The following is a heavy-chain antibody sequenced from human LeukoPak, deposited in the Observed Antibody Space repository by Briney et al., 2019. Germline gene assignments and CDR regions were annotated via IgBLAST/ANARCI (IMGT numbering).Heavy chain of an antibody. CDR2: IYYSGST. V-gene: IGHV4-59*08. CDR3: ARLGLMDV. Sequence: PSETLSLTCTVSGGSISSYYWSWIRQPPGKGLEWIGYIYYSGSTNYNPSLKSRVTISVDTSKNQFSLKLNSVTAAVTAVYYCARLGLMDVWGQGTTVTVSS. CDR1: GGSISSYY. J-gene: IGHJ6*02.